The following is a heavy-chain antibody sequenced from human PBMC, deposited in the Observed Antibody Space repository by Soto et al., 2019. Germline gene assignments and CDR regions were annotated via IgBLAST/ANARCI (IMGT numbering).Heavy chain of an antibody. D-gene: IGHD6-13*01. V-gene: IGHV4-39*01. CDR3: ARRKGIAAARGLFDS. J-gene: IGHJ4*02. CDR1: GGSIRSSNFF. Sequence: QLRLQESGPGQVKPSETLSLTCAVSGGSIRSSNFFWGWIRQPPGKGLEWIGTVYYSGNTYYNPSLNRGVTISVDTSKNQFTLKLHSVTVADTAVYYCARRKGIAAARGLFDSWGQGALVTVSS. CDR2: VYYSGNT.